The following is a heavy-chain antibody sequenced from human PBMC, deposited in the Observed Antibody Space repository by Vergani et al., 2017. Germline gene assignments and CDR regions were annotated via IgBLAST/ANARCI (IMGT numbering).Heavy chain of an antibody. CDR1: GGSISSSSYY. V-gene: IGHV4-39*07. CDR2: IYTSGST. CDR3: ARALYYYGSGSYYKYYYYYGMDV. D-gene: IGHD3-10*01. J-gene: IGHJ6*02. Sequence: QLQLQESGPGLVKPSETLSLTCTVSGGSISSSSYYWGWIRQPPGKGLEWIGRIYTSGSTNYNPSLKSRVTMSVDTSKNQFSLKLSSVTAADTAVYYCARALYYYGSGSYYKYYYYYGMDVWGQGTTVTVSS.